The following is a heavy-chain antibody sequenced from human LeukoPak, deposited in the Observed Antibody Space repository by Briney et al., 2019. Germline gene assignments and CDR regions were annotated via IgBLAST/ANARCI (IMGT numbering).Heavy chain of an antibody. CDR2: INHSGRN. CDR1: GGSISSSSYY. D-gene: IGHD3-10*01. Sequence: SETLSLTCTVSGGSISSSSYYWGWIRQPPGKGLEWIGEINHSGRNNYNPSLKSRVTISVDTSKNQFSLKLSSVTAADTAVYYCARVGRMVRVVRSDYWGQGTLVTVSS. J-gene: IGHJ4*02. CDR3: ARVGRMVRVVRSDY. V-gene: IGHV4-39*07.